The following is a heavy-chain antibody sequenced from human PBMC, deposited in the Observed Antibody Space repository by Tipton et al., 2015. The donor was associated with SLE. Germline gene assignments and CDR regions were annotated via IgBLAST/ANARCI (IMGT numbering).Heavy chain of an antibody. CDR3: ARGQEDYIWRSDRYYYYVIVV. CDR1: GYSFTRHD. J-gene: IGHJ6*02. CDR2: MNPNSANT. D-gene: IGHD3-16*02. V-gene: IGHV1-8*01. Sequence: QLVQSGAEVKKPGASVKVSCKASGYSFTRHDINWVRQATGQGLEWMGWMNPNSANTGYAQKFQGRVTMTRDTSISTAYMELTRLRSEDTAVYCCARGQEDYIWRSDRYYYYVIVVWGQGTAVTVSS.